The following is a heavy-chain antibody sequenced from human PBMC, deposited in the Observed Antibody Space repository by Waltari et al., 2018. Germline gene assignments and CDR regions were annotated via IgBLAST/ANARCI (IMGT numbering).Heavy chain of an antibody. CDR1: GFTVSSNY. D-gene: IGHD6-19*01. Sequence: EVQLVESGGGLIQPGGSLRLSCAASGFTVSSNYMSWVRQAPGKGLGWVSVIYSGGSTYYADSVKGRFTISRDNSKNTLYLQMNSLRAEDTAVYYCARGLVAGTSYFDYWGQGTLVTVSS. J-gene: IGHJ4*02. CDR2: IYSGGST. CDR3: ARGLVAGTSYFDY. V-gene: IGHV3-53*01.